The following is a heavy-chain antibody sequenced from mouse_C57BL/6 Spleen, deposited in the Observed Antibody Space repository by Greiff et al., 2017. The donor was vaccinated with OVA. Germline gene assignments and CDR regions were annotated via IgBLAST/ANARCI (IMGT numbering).Heavy chain of an antibody. J-gene: IGHJ1*03. Sequence: QVQLQQPGAELVRPGTSVKLSCKASGYTFTSYWMHWVKQRPGQGLEWIGVIDPSDSYTNYNHKFKGKATLTVDTSSSTAYMQLSSLTSEDSAVYYCARRGGYYVWYFDVWGTGTTVTVSS. V-gene: IGHV1-59*01. CDR3: ARRGGYYVWYFDV. CDR2: IDPSDSYT. CDR1: GYTFTSYW. D-gene: IGHD2-3*01.